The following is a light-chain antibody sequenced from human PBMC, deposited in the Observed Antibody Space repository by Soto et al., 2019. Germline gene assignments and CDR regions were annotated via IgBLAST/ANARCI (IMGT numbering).Light chain of an antibody. CDR1: SSDVGGYNY. CDR2: EVS. V-gene: IGLV2-14*01. J-gene: IGLJ1*01. CDR3: SSYTSSSRGV. Sequence: QSALTQPASVSGSPGQSITISCTGTSSDVGGYNYVSWYQQHPGKAPKLMIYEVSNRPSGVSNRFSGSKSGNTASLTISGLQAEDEADSYCSSYTSSSRGVFGTGTKVTVL.